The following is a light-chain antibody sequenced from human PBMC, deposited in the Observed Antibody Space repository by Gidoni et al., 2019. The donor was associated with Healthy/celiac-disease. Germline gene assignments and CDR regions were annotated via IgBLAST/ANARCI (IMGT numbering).Light chain of an antibody. Sequence: QSALTHPASVSGPPGQPITISCTGTSSDVGGYNYVSWYQQHPGKAPKLMIYEVSNRPSGVSNRFSGSKSGNTASLTISGLQAEDEADYYCSSYTSSSTWVFGGGTKLTVL. CDR3: SSYTSSSTWV. V-gene: IGLV2-14*01. J-gene: IGLJ3*02. CDR1: SSDVGGYNY. CDR2: EVS.